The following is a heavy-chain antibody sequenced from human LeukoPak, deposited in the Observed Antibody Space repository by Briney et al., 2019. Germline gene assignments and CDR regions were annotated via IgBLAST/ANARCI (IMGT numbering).Heavy chain of an antibody. J-gene: IGHJ3*02. CDR3: AEDGIRDFDWLFHRGLLGAFDI. D-gene: IGHD3-9*01. CDR1: GGSISSGDYY. CDR2: IYYRGST. V-gene: IGHV4-30-4*01. Sequence: PSETLSLTCTVSGGSISSGDYYRRWIRQPPGKGLEWIGYIYYRGSTYYNPSLKSRFTISVDTSKNQFSLKLSSVTAADTAFYFQAEDGIRDFDWLFHRGLLGAFDIWGQGTMVTVSS.